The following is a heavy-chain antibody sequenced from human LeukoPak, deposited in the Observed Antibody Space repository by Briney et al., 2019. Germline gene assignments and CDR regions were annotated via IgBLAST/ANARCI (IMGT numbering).Heavy chain of an antibody. CDR1: EFSFSTSP. V-gene: IGHV3-23*01. J-gene: IGHJ6*02. Sequence: PGGPLRLSCAAPEFSFSTSPMSWAGHPQGKGLEWVSAMNNGPGATFYRDSVRGLFTISRDDSKSTLYLQMNSLRAEDTGTYYCAKTHYDLLDVWGQGTTVTVSS. CDR3: AKTHYDLLDV. D-gene: IGHD5-12*01. CDR2: MNNGPGAT.